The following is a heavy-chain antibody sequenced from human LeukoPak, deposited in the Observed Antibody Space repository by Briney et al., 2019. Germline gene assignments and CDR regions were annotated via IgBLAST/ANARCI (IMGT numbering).Heavy chain of an antibody. D-gene: IGHD3-10*01. Sequence: PSETLSLTCTVSGGSISSYYWSWIRQPPGKGLEWIGYIYYSGSTNYNPSLKSRVTISVDTSKNQFSLKLSSVTAADTAVYYCARGGSMVRESDLDAFDIWGQGTMVTVSS. CDR1: GGSISSYY. J-gene: IGHJ3*02. CDR2: IYYSGST. CDR3: ARGGSMVRESDLDAFDI. V-gene: IGHV4-59*01.